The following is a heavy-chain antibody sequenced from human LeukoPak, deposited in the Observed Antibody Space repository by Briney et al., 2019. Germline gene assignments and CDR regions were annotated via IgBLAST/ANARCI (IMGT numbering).Heavy chain of an antibody. CDR1: GYTVTSYD. Sequence: ASVKVSCKASGYTVTSYDINWVRQATGQGLEWMGWMNPNSGNTGYAQKFQGRVTMTRNTSISTAYMELSSLRSEDTAVYYCARGNVLLWFGELLDWFDPWGQGTLVTVSS. CDR3: ARGNVLLWFGELLDWFDP. J-gene: IGHJ5*02. CDR2: MNPNSGNT. D-gene: IGHD3-10*01. V-gene: IGHV1-8*01.